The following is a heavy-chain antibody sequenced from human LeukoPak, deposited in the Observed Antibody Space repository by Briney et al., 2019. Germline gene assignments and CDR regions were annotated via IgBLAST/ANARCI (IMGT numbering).Heavy chain of an antibody. J-gene: IGHJ3*02. V-gene: IGHV4-39*01. Sequence: SETLSLTRTVSGGSISTSSYYGGWIRQPPGRGLEWIGRIDSSGTTYYKSALKSRVTISVNTSKNRFSLKLSSVTAADTAIYYCARGPRLANAFFIWG. D-gene: IGHD3-3*02. CDR1: GGSISTSSYY. CDR3: ARGPRLANAFFI. CDR2: IDSSGTT.